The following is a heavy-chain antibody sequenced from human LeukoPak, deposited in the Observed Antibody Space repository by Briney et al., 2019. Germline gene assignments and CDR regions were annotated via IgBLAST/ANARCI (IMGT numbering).Heavy chain of an antibody. Sequence: GGSLRLSCAASGFTFSSYAMHWVRQAPGKGLEWVAVISYDGSNKYYADSVKGRFTISRDDADNSGFLQMNCLRVEDTAVYYCATDRGALWGQGTLVTVSS. V-gene: IGHV3-30-3*01. CDR2: ISYDGSNK. CDR3: ATDRGAL. J-gene: IGHJ4*02. D-gene: IGHD5-12*01. CDR1: GFTFSSYA.